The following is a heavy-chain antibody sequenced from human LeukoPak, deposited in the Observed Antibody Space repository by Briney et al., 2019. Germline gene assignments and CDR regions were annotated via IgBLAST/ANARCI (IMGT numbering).Heavy chain of an antibody. Sequence: ASVKVSCKASGYTFTGYYMHWVRQAPGQGLEWMGWINPNSGGTNYAQKFQGRVTMTRDTSISTAYMEMSRLRSDDTAVYYCARDVSAGGTNWFDPWGQGTLVTVSS. CDR2: INPNSGGT. J-gene: IGHJ5*02. V-gene: IGHV1-2*02. CDR1: GYTFTGYY. CDR3: ARDVSAGGTNWFDP. D-gene: IGHD3-16*01.